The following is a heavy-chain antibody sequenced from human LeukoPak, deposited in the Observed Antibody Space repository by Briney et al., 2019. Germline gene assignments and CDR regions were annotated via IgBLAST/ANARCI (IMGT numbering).Heavy chain of an antibody. CDR3: ARDYYYDTSGYSEIDY. V-gene: IGHV1-46*01. CDR1: GYTFTRNY. Sequence: ASVKVSCKASGYTFTRNYMHWVRQAPGQGLEWMGMINTSGGSTSYAQKFQGRVTMTRDTSTSTVYMELSSLRSEDTAVYYCARDYYYDTSGYSEIDYWGQGTRVTVSS. D-gene: IGHD3-22*01. J-gene: IGHJ4*02. CDR2: INTSGGST.